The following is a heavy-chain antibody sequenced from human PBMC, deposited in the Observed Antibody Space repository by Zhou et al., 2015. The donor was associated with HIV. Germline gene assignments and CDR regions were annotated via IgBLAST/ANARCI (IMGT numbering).Heavy chain of an antibody. V-gene: IGHV3-15*01. D-gene: IGHD2-8*01. CDR3: TTDGRDGIPYYGMDV. J-gene: IGHJ6*02. CDR2: IKSKTDGGTT. Sequence: VQLVESGGGVVQPGRSLRLSCAVSGFSFSNYGMHWVRQAPGKGLEWVARIKSKTDGGTTDYAAPVKGRFTISRDDSKNTLYLQMNSLKTEDTAVYYCTTDGRDGIPYYGMDVWGQGTTVTVSS. CDR1: GFSFSNYG.